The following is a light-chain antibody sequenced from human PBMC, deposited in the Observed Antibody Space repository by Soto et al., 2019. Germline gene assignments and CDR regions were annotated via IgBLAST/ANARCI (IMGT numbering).Light chain of an antibody. Sequence: DIQMTQSPSSLSASVGDRVTITCRVSQAIRNDLAWYQQKPGRAPKRLIYGSSTLQSGVPSRFSGSGSGTEFTLTISILQPEDFATYYCLQHNVFPRTFGQGTKVEIK. CDR3: LQHNVFPRT. CDR1: QAIRND. CDR2: GSS. J-gene: IGKJ1*01. V-gene: IGKV1-17*01.